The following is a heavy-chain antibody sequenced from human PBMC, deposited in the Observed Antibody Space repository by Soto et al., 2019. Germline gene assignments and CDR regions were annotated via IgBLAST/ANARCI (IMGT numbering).Heavy chain of an antibody. D-gene: IGHD3-22*01. V-gene: IGHV3-33*01. J-gene: IGHJ4*02. Sequence: GGSLSLFCEASGFTFSSYGMHWVRQAPGKGLEWVAVFWYDGSNKYYADSVKGRFTISRDNSKNTLYLQMNSLRTEDTAVYFCARVDYYDTSGYYYWGQGTLVTVSS. CDR1: GFTFSSYG. CDR2: FWYDGSNK. CDR3: ARVDYYDTSGYYY.